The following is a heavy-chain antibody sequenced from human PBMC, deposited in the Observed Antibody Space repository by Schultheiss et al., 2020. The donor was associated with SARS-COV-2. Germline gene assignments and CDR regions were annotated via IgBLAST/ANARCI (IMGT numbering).Heavy chain of an antibody. CDR1: GFSFGEYA. J-gene: IGHJ4*02. Sequence: GGSLRLSCSASGFSFGEYAMNWVRQAPGKGLEWVSSISSSSTYIYYADSVKGRFSISRDNAKNSLYLQMNSLRAEDTAVYYCARGGLRVFDYWGQGTLVTVSS. D-gene: IGHD5-12*01. V-gene: IGHV3-21*01. CDR3: ARGGLRVFDY. CDR2: ISSSSTYI.